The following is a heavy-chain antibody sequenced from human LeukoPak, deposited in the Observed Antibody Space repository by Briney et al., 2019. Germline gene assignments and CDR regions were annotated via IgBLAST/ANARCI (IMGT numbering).Heavy chain of an antibody. J-gene: IGHJ4*02. V-gene: IGHV1-2*02. CDR1: GYTFTGYY. CDR2: INPNSGGT. CDR3: AADYDFWSGYYMD. Sequence: ASVKVSCKASGYTFTGYYMHWVRQAPGQGLEWMGWINPNSGGTNYAQKFQGRVTMTRDTSISTAYMELSRLSSDDTAVYYCAADYDFWSGYYMDWGQGTLVTVSS. D-gene: IGHD3-3*01.